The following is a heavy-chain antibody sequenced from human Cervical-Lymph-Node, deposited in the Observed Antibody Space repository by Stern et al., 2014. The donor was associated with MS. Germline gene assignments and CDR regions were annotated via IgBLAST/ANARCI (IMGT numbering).Heavy chain of an antibody. CDR2: IYWDNDK. CDR1: GFSLTTRGVG. J-gene: IGHJ4*02. V-gene: IGHV2-5*02. CDR3: AHSLYYSSYEPYFDS. Sequence: QVTLRESGPTLVRPTQTLTLTCTFSGFSLTTRGVGVGWIRQPPGKALEWLALIYWDNDKRYNPSLKTRLTVTKDTSKNQVVLAVSNMDPVDAGTYYCAHSLYYSSYEPYFDSWGQGALVTVSS. D-gene: IGHD4-11*01.